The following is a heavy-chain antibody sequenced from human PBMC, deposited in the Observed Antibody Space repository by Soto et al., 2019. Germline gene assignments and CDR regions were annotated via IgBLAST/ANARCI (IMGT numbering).Heavy chain of an antibody. CDR3: AKATVGATSNYFDY. CDR2: ISGSGGST. J-gene: IGHJ4*02. CDR1: GFTFSSYA. V-gene: IGHV3-23*01. Sequence: GESLKISCAASGFTFSSYAMSWVRQAPGKGLEWVSAISGSGGSTYYADSVKGRFTISRDNSKNTLYLQMNSLRAEDTAVYYCAKATVGATSNYFDYWGQGTLVTVSS. D-gene: IGHD1-26*01.